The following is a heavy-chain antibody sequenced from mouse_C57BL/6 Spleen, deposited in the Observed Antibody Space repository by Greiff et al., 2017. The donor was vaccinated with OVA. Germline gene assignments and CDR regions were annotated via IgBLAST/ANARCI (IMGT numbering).Heavy chain of an antibody. V-gene: IGHV1-26*01. D-gene: IGHD2-1*01. CDR3: ARRYYGNHFDY. CDR2: INPNNGGT. CDR1: GYTFTDYY. J-gene: IGHJ2*01. Sequence: EVKLQQSGPELVKPGASVKISCKASGYTFTDYYMNWVKQSHGKSLEWIGDINPNNGGTSYNQKFKGKATLTVDKSSSTAYMELRSLTSEDSAVYYCARRYYGNHFDYWGQGTTLTVSS.